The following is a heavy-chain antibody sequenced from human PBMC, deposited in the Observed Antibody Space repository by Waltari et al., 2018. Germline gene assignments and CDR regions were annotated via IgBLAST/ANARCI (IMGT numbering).Heavy chain of an antibody. Sequence: QVQLVQSGAEVKKPGASVKVSCKTSGYTFTGYYMYWVRQAPGQGGEWMGWMTLYGGGIAYAQKFQGRVTLTRNTSISTAYMELNGLVSDDSAMYYCATAPDAFQIINWGQGTLVTVSS. D-gene: IGHD2-2*01. CDR1: GYTFTGYY. CDR2: MTLYGGGI. J-gene: IGHJ4*02. V-gene: IGHV1-2*02. CDR3: ATAPDAFQIIN.